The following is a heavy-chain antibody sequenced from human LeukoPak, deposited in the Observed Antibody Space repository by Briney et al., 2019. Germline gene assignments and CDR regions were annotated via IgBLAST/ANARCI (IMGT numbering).Heavy chain of an antibody. D-gene: IGHD3-22*01. CDR1: GFTFSNYG. J-gene: IGHJ5*02. V-gene: IGHV3-30*02. Sequence: GGSLRLSCAVSGFTFSNYGMHWVRQAPGKGLEWVAFIPYDGSNEFYADSVKGRFTISRDNAKNTLNLQMNSLRAEDTAVYYCARDLGQYYDTSDNWFDPWGQGTLVSVSS. CDR2: IPYDGSNE. CDR3: ARDLGQYYDTSDNWFDP.